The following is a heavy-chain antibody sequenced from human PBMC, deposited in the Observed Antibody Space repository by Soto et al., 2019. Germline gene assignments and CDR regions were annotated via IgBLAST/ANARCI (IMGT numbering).Heavy chain of an antibody. CDR1: GGTFSSYA. Sequence: QVQLVQSGAEVKRPGSSVKVSCRAPGGTFSSYAINWVRQAPGQGREWMGGSIPIVGTPKYGQKFQGRLTLGADASTTTAHMDLSRLTSEHTAVYYCASICSADHCYTIWGQGTLVTVSS. D-gene: IGHD2-15*01. CDR2: SIPIVGTP. V-gene: IGHV1-69*12. CDR3: ASICSADHCYTI. J-gene: IGHJ4*02.